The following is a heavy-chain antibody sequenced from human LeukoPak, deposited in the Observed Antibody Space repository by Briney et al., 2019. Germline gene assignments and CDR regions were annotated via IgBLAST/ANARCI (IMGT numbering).Heavy chain of an antibody. D-gene: IGHD2/OR15-2a*01. CDR1: GGSISSYY. CDR3: AGHHPRNTVDF. CDR2: ISDIGSI. V-gene: IGHV4-59*08. Sequence: PSETLSLTCTVSGGSISSYYWSWIRQPPGKGLGWIAYISDIGSINYTPSLKSRVTISLDTSKNQFSLKLSSVTAADTAVYYCAGHHPRNTVDFWGQGTLVTVSS. J-gene: IGHJ4*02.